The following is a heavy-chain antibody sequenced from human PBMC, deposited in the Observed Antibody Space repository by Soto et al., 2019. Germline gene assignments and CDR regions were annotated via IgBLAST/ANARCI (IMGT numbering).Heavy chain of an antibody. CDR3: ARGAPRGAVAGTVGRLDY. V-gene: IGHV3-74*01. CDR2: INSDGSST. J-gene: IGHJ4*02. D-gene: IGHD6-19*01. Sequence: EVQLVESGGGLVQPGGSLRLSCAASGFTFSSYWMHWVRQAPGKGLVWVSRINSDGSSTSYADSVKGRFTISRDNAKNTLYLQMNSLRAEDTAVYYCARGAPRGAVAGTVGRLDYWGQGTLVTVSS. CDR1: GFTFSSYW.